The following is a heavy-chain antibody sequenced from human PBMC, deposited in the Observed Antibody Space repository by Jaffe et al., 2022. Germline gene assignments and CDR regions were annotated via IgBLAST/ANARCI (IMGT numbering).Heavy chain of an antibody. V-gene: IGHV4-38-2*01. CDR1: GYSISSGYY. CDR3: ARLPGIMVRGVGGFDY. J-gene: IGHJ4*02. Sequence: QVQLQESGPGLVKPSETLSLTCAVSGYSISSGYYWGWIRQPPGKGLEWIGSIYHSGSTYYNPSLKSRVTISVDTSKNQFSLKLSSVTAADTAVYYCARLPGIMVRGVGGFDYWGQGTLVTVSS. CDR2: IYHSGST. D-gene: IGHD3-10*01.